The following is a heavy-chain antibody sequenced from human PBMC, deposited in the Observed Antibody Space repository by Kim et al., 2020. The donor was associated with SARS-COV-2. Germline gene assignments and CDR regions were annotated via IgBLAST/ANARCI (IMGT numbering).Heavy chain of an antibody. J-gene: IGHJ6*02. CDR2: ISTSGSTI. Sequence: GGSLRLSCAASGFTFSTYEMNWVRQAPGKGLEWISYISTSGSTIYYADSGKGRFTISRDNAKSSLSLQMNSLRAEDTAVYYCARSLYCSSTSCFYGMDVWGQETTVTVSS. CDR1: GFTFSTYE. CDR3: ARSLYCSSTSCFYGMDV. V-gene: IGHV3-48*03. D-gene: IGHD2-2*01.